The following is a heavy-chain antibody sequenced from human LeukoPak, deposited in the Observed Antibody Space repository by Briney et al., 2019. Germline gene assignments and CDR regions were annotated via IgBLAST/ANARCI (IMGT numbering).Heavy chain of an antibody. CDR1: LYTFTSYG. D-gene: IGHD4-17*01. V-gene: IGHV1-18*01. J-gene: IGHJ1*01. Sequence: GASVKVSCKASLYTFTSYGISSVRQAPGQGLEWMGWICDYNGSTNYAQKLQGRVTMTTDTSTSTAYMELRSLRSDDTAVYYCARDQYTDYGDYHEYFQHWGQGTLVTVSS. CDR2: ICDYNGST. CDR3: ARDQYTDYGDYHEYFQH.